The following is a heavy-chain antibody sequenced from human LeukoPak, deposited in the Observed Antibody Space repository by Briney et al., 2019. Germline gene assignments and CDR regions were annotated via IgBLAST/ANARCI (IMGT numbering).Heavy chain of an antibody. CDR3: ARMTTVNTGLDY. CDR2: INPSGGSS. CDR1: RYSFTSYF. Sequence: AAVKVSCKPSRYSFTSYFIHWVRQAPEQGLEWMGIINPSGGSSSYAQKFQGRVPMNRDMSTGTVYMELSSLRSEDTAVYYCARMTTVNTGLDYWGQGTLVTVSS. D-gene: IGHD4-17*01. V-gene: IGHV1-46*01. J-gene: IGHJ4*02.